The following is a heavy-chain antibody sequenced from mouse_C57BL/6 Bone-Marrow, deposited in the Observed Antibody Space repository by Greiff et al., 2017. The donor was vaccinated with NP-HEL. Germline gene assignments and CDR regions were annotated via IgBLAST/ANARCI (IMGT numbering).Heavy chain of an antibody. Sequence: QVQLQQSGAELVKPGASVKLSCKASGYTFTSYWMHWVKQRPGQGLEWIGMIHPNSGSTNYNEKFKSKATMTVDKSSSTAYMQLSSLTSEDSAVYECAGGGVRRRFDWYGDVWGTGTTVTVSA. J-gene: IGHJ1*03. CDR1: GYTFTSYW. CDR3: AGGGVRRRFDWYGDV. CDR2: IHPNSGST. V-gene: IGHV1-64*01. D-gene: IGHD2-14*01.